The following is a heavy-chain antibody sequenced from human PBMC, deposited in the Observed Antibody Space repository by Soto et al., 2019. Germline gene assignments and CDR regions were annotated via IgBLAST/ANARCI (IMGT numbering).Heavy chain of an antibody. CDR3: ANDYGKVYS. CDR2: INQDGSDK. Sequence: EVQLVESGGGLVQPGGSLRLSCAGSGFTFSTFWMSWVRQAPGKGLERVANINQDGSDKYYVDSVKGRFTISRDNAKNSLYLQMSSLRAEDAGVYYCANDYGKVYSWGQGTLVTVSS. J-gene: IGHJ4*02. V-gene: IGHV3-7*01. CDR1: GFTFSTFW. D-gene: IGHD3-10*01.